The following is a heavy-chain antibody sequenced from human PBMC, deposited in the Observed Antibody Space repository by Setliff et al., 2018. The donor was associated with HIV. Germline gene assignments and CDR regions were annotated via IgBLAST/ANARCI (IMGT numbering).Heavy chain of an antibody. CDR1: GGTFSSYA. CDR3: AREYDVLTGYYISAFDI. V-gene: IGHV1-2*06. J-gene: IGHJ3*02. Sequence: SCKASGGTFSSYAINWVRQAPGQGLEWVGRINPNSGDTNFAQRFQGRITMTRDTSISTAYLDLNRLRSDDTAVYYCAREYDVLTGYYISAFDIWGQGTMVTVSS. D-gene: IGHD3-9*01. CDR2: INPNSGDT.